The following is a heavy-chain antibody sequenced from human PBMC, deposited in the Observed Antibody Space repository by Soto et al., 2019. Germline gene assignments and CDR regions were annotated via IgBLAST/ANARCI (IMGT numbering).Heavy chain of an antibody. CDR3: ARSYYDSTGFAVDP. J-gene: IGHJ5*02. CDR1: GASVSHGY. V-gene: IGHV4-59*02. CDR2: MYFGGSF. Sequence: QMQLQASGPGLVKPSETLSLTCNVSGASVSHGYWSWIRQPPGKGLEWIGFMYFGGSFNYNPSLTSRATISVETSKNQCARKWTSVTASDTAVYYCARSYYDSTGFAVDPWGQGTLVTVSS. D-gene: IGHD3-22*01.